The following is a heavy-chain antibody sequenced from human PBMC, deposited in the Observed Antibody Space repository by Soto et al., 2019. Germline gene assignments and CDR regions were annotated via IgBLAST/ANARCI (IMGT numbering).Heavy chain of an antibody. CDR3: ARGAIFGVVTPNYYYYGMDV. CDR2: IYTSGST. V-gene: IGHV4-4*07. D-gene: IGHD3-3*01. CDR1: GGSISSYY. Sequence: PSETLSLTCTVSGGSISSYYWSWIRQPAGKGLEWIGRIYTSGSTNYNPSLKSRVTMSVDTSKNQFSLKLSSVTAADTAVYYCARGAIFGVVTPNYYYYGMDVWGQGTTVTVSS. J-gene: IGHJ6*02.